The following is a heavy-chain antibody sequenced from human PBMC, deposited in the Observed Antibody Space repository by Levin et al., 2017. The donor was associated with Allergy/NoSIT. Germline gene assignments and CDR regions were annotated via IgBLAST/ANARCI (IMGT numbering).Heavy chain of an antibody. CDR3: ARDYTTMVRGVRAPKNWFDP. J-gene: IGHJ5*02. Sequence: GGSLRLSCAASGFTFSSYWMHWVRQAPGKGLVWVSRINSDGSSTSYADSVKGRFTISRDNAKNTLYLQMNSLRAEDTAVYYCARDYTTMVRGVRAPKNWFDPWGQGTLVTVSS. V-gene: IGHV3-74*01. CDR2: INSDGSST. D-gene: IGHD3-10*01. CDR1: GFTFSSYW.